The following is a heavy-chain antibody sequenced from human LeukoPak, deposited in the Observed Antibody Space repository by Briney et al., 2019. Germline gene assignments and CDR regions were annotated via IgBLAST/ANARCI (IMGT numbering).Heavy chain of an antibody. V-gene: IGHV3-23*01. J-gene: IGHJ4*02. CDR2: ISGSGGST. Sequence: GGSLRLSCAASGFTFSSYAMSWVRQAPGKGLEWVSAISGSGGSTYYADSVKGRFTISRGNSKNTLYLQMNSLRAEDTAVYYCAKMGPMDCNSTSCDFDYWGQGTLVTVSS. CDR1: GFTFSSYA. D-gene: IGHD2-2*01. CDR3: AKMGPMDCNSTSCDFDY.